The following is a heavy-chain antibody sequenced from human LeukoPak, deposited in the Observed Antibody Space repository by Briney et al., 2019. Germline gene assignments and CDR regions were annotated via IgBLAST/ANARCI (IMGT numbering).Heavy chain of an antibody. J-gene: IGHJ6*03. CDR3: ASGTLPVTTFVHYMDV. D-gene: IGHD4-17*01. V-gene: IGHV4-34*01. CDR2: SDHGGNT. Sequence: PSETLSLTCAVYGGSFSDYYWTWIRQSPGKGLEWIGESDHGGNTKYNPSLESRVTISVDTSKNQFSLKLTSVTAADTAVYYCASGTLPVTTFVHYMDVWGKGTTVTVSS. CDR1: GGSFSDYY.